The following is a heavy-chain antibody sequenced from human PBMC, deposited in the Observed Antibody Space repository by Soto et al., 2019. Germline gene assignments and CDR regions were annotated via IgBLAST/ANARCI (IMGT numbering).Heavy chain of an antibody. D-gene: IGHD1-26*01. V-gene: IGHV3-21*01. CDR3: ARGGWVGATEYFDL. J-gene: IGHJ2*01. Sequence: EVQLVESGGGLVKPGGSLRLSCAASGFTFSSYSMNWVRQAPGKGLEWVSSISSSSSYIYYADSVKGRFTISRDNAKNSLYLQMNSLRAEDTAVYYCARGGWVGATEYFDLWGRGTLVTVSS. CDR1: GFTFSSYS. CDR2: ISSSSSYI.